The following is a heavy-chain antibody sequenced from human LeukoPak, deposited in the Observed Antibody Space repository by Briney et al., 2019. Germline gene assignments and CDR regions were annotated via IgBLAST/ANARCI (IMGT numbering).Heavy chain of an antibody. Sequence: GGSLRLSCAASGFTFSSYAMSWVRQAPGKGLEWVSAISGSGGSTYYADSVKGRFTISRDNSKNTLYLQMNSLRAEDTAVYYCTKDTGSSWYELRGFNIDYWGQGTLVTVSS. J-gene: IGHJ4*02. CDR3: TKDTGSSWYELRGFNIDY. CDR2: ISGSGGST. V-gene: IGHV3-23*01. D-gene: IGHD6-13*01. CDR1: GFTFSSYA.